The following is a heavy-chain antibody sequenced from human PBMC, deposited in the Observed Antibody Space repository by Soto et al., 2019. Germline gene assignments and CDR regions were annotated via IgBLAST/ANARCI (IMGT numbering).Heavy chain of an antibody. CDR3: AIDGSLRSGPSFDY. D-gene: IGHD2-8*02. V-gene: IGHV3-48*03. J-gene: IGHJ4*02. Sequence: EVQLVESGGGLVQPGGSLRLSCAASGFTFSSCEMNWVRHAPGKGLEWVSYISSSGSTIYYADSVKGRFTISRDNAKNALYLQMNSLRAEDTAVYYCAIDGSLRSGPSFDYWGQGTLVTVSS. CDR1: GFTFSSCE. CDR2: ISSSGSTI.